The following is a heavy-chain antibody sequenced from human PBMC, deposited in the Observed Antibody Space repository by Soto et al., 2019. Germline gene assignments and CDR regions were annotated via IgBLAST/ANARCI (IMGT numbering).Heavy chain of an antibody. D-gene: IGHD4-17*01. J-gene: IGHJ4*02. V-gene: IGHV3-30*18. CDR2: ISYDGSNK. CDR3: AKDRGYGDYASFDH. CDR1: GFTFSSYG. Sequence: QVQLVESGGGVVQPGRSLRLSCAASGFTFSSYGMHWVRQAPGKGLEWVAVISYDGSNKYYADSVKGRFTISRDKSKNTLYLQMNSLRAEDPAVYYCAKDRGYGDYASFDHWGQVTLVTVSS.